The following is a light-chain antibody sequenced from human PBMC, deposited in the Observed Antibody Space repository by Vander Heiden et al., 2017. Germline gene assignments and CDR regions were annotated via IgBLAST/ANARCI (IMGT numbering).Light chain of an antibody. J-gene: IGKJ1*01. CDR2: DAT. V-gene: IGKV3-15*01. CDR3: QQYNNWPRT. Sequence: EIVMTQSPATLSVSPGETATLSCTASQSVSNNLARYQHPPCQAPSLLINDATTRATGVPARFSGSGSGTEFTLTISNQQSEDFAVYYRQQYNNWPRTFGQGTKVEI. CDR1: QSVSNN.